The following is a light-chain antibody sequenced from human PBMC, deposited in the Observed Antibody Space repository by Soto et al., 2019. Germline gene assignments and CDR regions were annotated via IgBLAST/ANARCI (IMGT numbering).Light chain of an antibody. V-gene: IGLV2-23*02. J-gene: IGLJ1*01. Sequence: QSVLTQPASVSGSPGQSITISCTRTSSDVGSYNLVSWYQQHPGKAPKLMIYEVSKRHSEVSNRFSGSKSGNTASLTISGLQAEDEADYYCCSYAGSYVFGTGTKVTVL. CDR1: SSDVGSYNL. CDR2: EVS. CDR3: CSYAGSYV.